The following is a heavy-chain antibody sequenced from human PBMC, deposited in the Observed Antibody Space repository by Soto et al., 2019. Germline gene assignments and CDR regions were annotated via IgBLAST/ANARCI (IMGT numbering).Heavy chain of an antibody. V-gene: IGHV4-39*01. Sequence: SETLSLTCTVSGGSISSGTYYWAWIRQPPWKGLEWIGHIYYGGSTYYNPSPKSRVTISVDTSNNQFSLKLSSVTAADTTVYYCARGQKVTGGIDYWGQGTLVTVSS. J-gene: IGHJ4*02. CDR3: ARGQKVTGGIDY. CDR1: GGSISSGTYY. CDR2: IYYGGST. D-gene: IGHD2-21*02.